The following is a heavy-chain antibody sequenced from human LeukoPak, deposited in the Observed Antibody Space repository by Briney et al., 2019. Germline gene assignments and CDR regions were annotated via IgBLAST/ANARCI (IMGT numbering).Heavy chain of an antibody. CDR2: ISGSGGST. V-gene: IGHV3-23*01. Sequence: GGSLRLSCAASGFTFSSYAMSWVRQALGKGLEWVSAISGSGGSTYYADSVKGRFTISRDNSKNTLYLQMNSLRAEDTAVYYCAKGRYCSGGSCYSIGNWFDPWGQGTLVTVSS. CDR1: GFTFSSYA. CDR3: AKGRYCSGGSCYSIGNWFDP. J-gene: IGHJ5*02. D-gene: IGHD2-15*01.